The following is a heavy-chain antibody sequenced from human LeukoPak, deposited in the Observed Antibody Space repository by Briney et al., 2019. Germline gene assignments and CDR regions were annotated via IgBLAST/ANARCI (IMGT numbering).Heavy chain of an antibody. J-gene: IGHJ4*02. CDR2: LYYRGST. CDR3: ARARVPLYIVATIPFFDY. D-gene: IGHD5-12*01. CDR1: GGSISSSSYY. V-gene: IGHV4-39*01. Sequence: PSETLSLTCTVSGGSISSSSYYWGWLRQPPGKGLEWIGSLYYRGSTYYNPSLKSRVTISVDTSKNQFSLKVTSETAADTAVYYCARARVPLYIVATIPFFDYWGQGTLVTVSS.